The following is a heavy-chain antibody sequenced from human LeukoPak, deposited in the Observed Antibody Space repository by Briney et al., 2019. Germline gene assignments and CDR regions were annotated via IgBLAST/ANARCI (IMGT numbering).Heavy chain of an antibody. CDR3: AKVPYQYSYTLAGVDY. V-gene: IGHV3-23*01. Sequence: GGSLRLSCASSGFTFSSYAMSWVRQAPGKGLEWVSTIGGTGVRTYYADSVKGRFTISRDNSKNTLYLQMNSLRAEDTAVYYCAKVPYQYSYTLAGVDYWGQGTLVTVSS. D-gene: IGHD5-18*01. J-gene: IGHJ4*02. CDR1: GFTFSSYA. CDR2: IGGTGVRT.